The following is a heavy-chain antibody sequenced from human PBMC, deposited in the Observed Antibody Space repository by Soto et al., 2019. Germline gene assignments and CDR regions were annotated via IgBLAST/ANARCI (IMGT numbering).Heavy chain of an antibody. D-gene: IGHD3-3*01. Sequence: GGSLSLSCAASGFTVSNNYMSWVRQAPGKGLEWVSVIYSGGTTYSADSVKGRFTISRDNSKNTLFLQMNSLRAEDTAVYYCARYFYDFWTGSLDVWGQGTMVTVSS. V-gene: IGHV3-66*01. CDR2: IYSGGTT. J-gene: IGHJ6*02. CDR1: GFTVSNNY. CDR3: ARYFYDFWTGSLDV.